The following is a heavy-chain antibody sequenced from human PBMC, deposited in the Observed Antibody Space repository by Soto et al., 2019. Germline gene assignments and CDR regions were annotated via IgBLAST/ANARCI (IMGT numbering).Heavy chain of an antibody. J-gene: IGHJ4*02. V-gene: IGHV3-33*01. CDR1: GFTFSSYG. CDR3: ARDQRYSSGWPLDY. D-gene: IGHD6-19*01. CDR2: IWYDGSNK. Sequence: QVQLVESGGGVVQPGRSLRLSCAASGFTFSSYGMHWVRQAPGKGLEWVAVIWYDGSNKYYADSVKGRFTISRDNSKNTLYLQMKSLRAEDTAVYCCARDQRYSSGWPLDYWGQGTLVTVSS.